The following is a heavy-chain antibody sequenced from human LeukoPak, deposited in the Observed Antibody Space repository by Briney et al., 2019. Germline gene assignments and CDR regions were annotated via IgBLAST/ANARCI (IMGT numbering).Heavy chain of an antibody. CDR3: ARKVRNGYDDY. Sequence: SETLSLTCAAYGGSFRGYYWSWIRQPPGKGLEWIGEINHSGSSNYNPSLKSRVTVSVDTSKNQFSLKVSSVTAADTAVYYCARKVRNGYDDYWGQGTLVTVSS. J-gene: IGHJ4*02. V-gene: IGHV4-34*01. D-gene: IGHD5-18*01. CDR1: GGSFRGYY. CDR2: INHSGSS.